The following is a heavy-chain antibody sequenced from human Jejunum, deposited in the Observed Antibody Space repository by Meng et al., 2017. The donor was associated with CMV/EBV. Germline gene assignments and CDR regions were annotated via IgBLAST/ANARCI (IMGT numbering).Heavy chain of an antibody. J-gene: IGHJ5*02. D-gene: IGHD6-19*01. CDR3: ARARYNSAWYPGRFDP. CDR1: GSTSSDSCC. V-gene: IGHV4-39*07. CDR2: IYYSGST. Sequence: GSTSSDSCCWGWIRQPPGKGLEWIGSIYYSGSTYYNPSLRSRVTISVDTSENQFSLKLSSVTAADTAVYYCARARYNSAWYPGRFDPWGQGTLVTVSS.